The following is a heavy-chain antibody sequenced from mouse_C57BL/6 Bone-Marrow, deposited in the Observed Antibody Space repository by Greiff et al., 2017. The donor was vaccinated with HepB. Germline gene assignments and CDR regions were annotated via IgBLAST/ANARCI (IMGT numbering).Heavy chain of an antibody. D-gene: IGHD2-10*01. CDR3: ARPSYYGIKGYAMDY. J-gene: IGHJ4*01. Sequence: VKLMESGGGLVQPGGSLKLSCAASGFTFSDYYMYWVRQTPEKRLEWVAYISNGGGSTYYPDTVKGRFTISRDNAKNTLYLQMSRLKSEDTAMYYCARPSYYGIKGYAMDYWGQGTSVTVSS. V-gene: IGHV5-12*01. CDR2: ISNGGGST. CDR1: GFTFSDYY.